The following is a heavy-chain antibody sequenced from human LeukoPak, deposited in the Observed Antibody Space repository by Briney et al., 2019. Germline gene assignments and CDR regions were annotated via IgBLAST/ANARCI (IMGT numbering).Heavy chain of an antibody. CDR2: ISSSSSYI. CDR3: ASCPDFDFHNAFDI. Sequence: GGSLRLSCAASGFTCSSYSMNWVRQAPGKGLEWVSSISSSSSYIYYADSVKGRFTISRDNAKNSLYLQMNSLRAEDTAVYYCASCPDFDFHNAFDIWGQGTMVTVSS. J-gene: IGHJ3*02. CDR1: GFTCSSYS. V-gene: IGHV3-21*01. D-gene: IGHD3-9*01.